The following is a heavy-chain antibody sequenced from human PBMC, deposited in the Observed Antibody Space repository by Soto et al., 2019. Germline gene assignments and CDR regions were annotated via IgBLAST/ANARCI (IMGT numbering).Heavy chain of an antibody. J-gene: IGHJ4*02. CDR2: IKSKTDGGTT. V-gene: IGHV3-15*01. Sequence: KPWGSLRISCASSVFTFSNAWMSWVRQAPGKGLEWVGRIKSKTDGGTTDYAAPVKGRFTISRDDSKNTLYLQMNSLKTEDTAVYYCPTGQDSSGWLGYFDYWGQGTMVTVSS. CDR3: PTGQDSSGWLGYFDY. CDR1: VFTFSNAW. D-gene: IGHD6-19*01.